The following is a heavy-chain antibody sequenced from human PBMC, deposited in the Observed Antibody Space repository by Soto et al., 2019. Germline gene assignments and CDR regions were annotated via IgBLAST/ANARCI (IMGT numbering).Heavy chain of an antibody. CDR3: ARTTAVPNTLRSRYFFDY. J-gene: IGHJ4*02. V-gene: IGHV4-61*01. CDR2: VYYSGTT. CDR1: GGSVSDKTYY. D-gene: IGHD4-17*01. Sequence: SETLSLTCSVSGGSVSDKTYYWSWIRQPPGERLEWIGYVYYSGTTNYNPSLKSRVTISVDLSKNRFSLRLSSVTTADTALYYCARTTAVPNTLRSRYFFDYWGQGTLVTVSS.